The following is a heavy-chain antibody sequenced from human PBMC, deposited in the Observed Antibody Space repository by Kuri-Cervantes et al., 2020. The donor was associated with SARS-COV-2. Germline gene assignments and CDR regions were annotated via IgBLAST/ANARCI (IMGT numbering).Heavy chain of an antibody. CDR1: GFTFSSYE. CDR3: ARRLEYDFWSGPLDAFDI. V-gene: IGHV3-48*03. CDR2: ISSSGSTI. D-gene: IGHD3-3*01. J-gene: IGHJ3*02. Sequence: GGSLRLSCAASGFTFSSYEMNWVRQAPEKGLEWVSYISSSGSTIYYADSVKGRFTISRDNAKNSLYLQMNSLRAEDTAVYYCARRLEYDFWSGPLDAFDIWGQGTMVTVSS.